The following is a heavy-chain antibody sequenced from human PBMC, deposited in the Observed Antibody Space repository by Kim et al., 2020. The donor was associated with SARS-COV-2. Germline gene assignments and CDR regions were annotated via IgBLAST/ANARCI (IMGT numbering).Heavy chain of an antibody. D-gene: IGHD3-22*01. CDR3: ARAPFDYDSSGYYRFDY. J-gene: IGHJ4*02. V-gene: IGHV1-69*04. Sequence: FQGRVTITADKSTSTAYMELSSLRSEDTAVYYCARAPFDYDSSGYYRFDYWGQGTLVTVSS.